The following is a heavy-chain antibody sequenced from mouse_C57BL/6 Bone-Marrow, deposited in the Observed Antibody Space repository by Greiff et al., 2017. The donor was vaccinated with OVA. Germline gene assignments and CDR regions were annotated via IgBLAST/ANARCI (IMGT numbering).Heavy chain of an antibody. V-gene: IGHV1-7*01. D-gene: IGHD1-1*01. J-gene: IGHJ1*03. CDR2: INPSSGYT. CDR1: GYTFTSYW. CDR3: ARRRPIYYYGSSYGWYFDV. Sequence: QVHVKQSGAELAKPGASVKLSCKASGYTFTSYWMHWVKQRPGQGLEWIGYINPSSGYTKYNQKFKDKATLTADKSSSTAYMQLSSLTYEDSAVYYCARRRPIYYYGSSYGWYFDVWGTGTTVTVSS.